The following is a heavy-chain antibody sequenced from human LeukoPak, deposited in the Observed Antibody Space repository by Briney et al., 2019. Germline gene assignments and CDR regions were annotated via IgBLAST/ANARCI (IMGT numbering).Heavy chain of an antibody. CDR2: ISTDSIYI. CDR1: GFTFSTYN. CDR3: ARDYGGSSPFDY. J-gene: IGHJ4*02. Sequence: GGSLRLSCAASGFTFSTYNMNWVRQAPGKGLEWVSSISTDSIYIYYADSVQGRFTISRDNAKNSLYLQMNSLRDEDTAVYYCARDYGGSSPFDYWGQGILVTVSS. V-gene: IGHV3-21*04. D-gene: IGHD4-23*01.